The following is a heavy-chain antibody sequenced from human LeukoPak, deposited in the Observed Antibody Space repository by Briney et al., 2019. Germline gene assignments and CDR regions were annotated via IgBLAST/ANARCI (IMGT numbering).Heavy chain of an antibody. CDR1: GYSFTNYW. CDR2: IYPGDSDT. V-gene: IGHV5-51*01. Sequence: TGASLQISCKGSGYSFTNYWIGWVRQLPGKGLEWMGIIYPGDSDTRYSPSFQGQVTISADKSIRTAYLQWSSLKASDTAIYYCARHDHYYAMDVWGQGTTVTVSS. CDR3: ARHDHYYAMDV. J-gene: IGHJ6*02.